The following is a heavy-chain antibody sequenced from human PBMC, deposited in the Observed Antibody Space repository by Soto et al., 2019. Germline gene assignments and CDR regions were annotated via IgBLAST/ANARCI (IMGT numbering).Heavy chain of an antibody. CDR3: ARARKHRTLDY. D-gene: IGHD6-6*01. CDR2: IYHSGST. CDR1: GYSISSGYY. J-gene: IGHJ4*02. V-gene: IGHV4-38-2*01. Sequence: PSEPLSLTCAVSGYSISSGYYWGWIRQPPGKGLEWIGSIYHSGSTYYNPSLKSRVTISVDTSKNQFSLKLSSVTAADTAVYYCARARKHRTLDYWGQGTLVTVYS.